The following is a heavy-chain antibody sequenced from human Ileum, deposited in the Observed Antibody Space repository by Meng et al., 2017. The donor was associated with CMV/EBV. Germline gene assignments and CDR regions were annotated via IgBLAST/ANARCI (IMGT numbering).Heavy chain of an antibody. Sequence: SGCSITPGDFYWSWIRQPPGKGLEWIGYISYVGSTRYNPSLKSRVTISLDTSKNQFSLNLRSVSGADTATYFCARRALGSGYFYEDYWGQ. V-gene: IGHV4-30-4*01. CDR1: GCSITPGDFY. D-gene: IGHD3-22*01. J-gene: IGHJ4*02. CDR2: ISYVGST. CDR3: ARRALGSGYFYEDY.